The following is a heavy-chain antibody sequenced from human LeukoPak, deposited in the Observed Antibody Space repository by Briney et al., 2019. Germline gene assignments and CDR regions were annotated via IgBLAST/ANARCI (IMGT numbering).Heavy chain of an antibody. Sequence: SETLSLTCTVSGGSISSYYWSWIRQPPGKGLEWIGYIYYSGSTNYNPSLKSRVTISVDTPKNQFSLKLSSVTAADTAVYYCAGYPVGYSSRTYFDYWGQGTLVTVSS. CDR1: GGSISSYY. J-gene: IGHJ4*02. D-gene: IGHD6-13*01. V-gene: IGHV4-59*01. CDR2: IYYSGST. CDR3: AGYPVGYSSRTYFDY.